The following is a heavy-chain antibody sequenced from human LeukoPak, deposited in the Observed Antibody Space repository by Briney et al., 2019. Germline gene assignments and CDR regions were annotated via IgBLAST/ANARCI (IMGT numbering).Heavy chain of an antibody. CDR2: IYYSGST. CDR3: ARVDMASFDY. CDR1: GGSISSSSYY. J-gene: IGHJ4*02. D-gene: IGHD2-2*03. V-gene: IGHV4-39*07. Sequence: SETLSLTCTVSGGSISSSSYYWGWIRQPPGKGLEWIGNIYYSGSTYYNPSLKSRVTISVDTSKNQFSLRLSSVTAADTAVYYCARVDMASFDYWGQGTLVTVSS.